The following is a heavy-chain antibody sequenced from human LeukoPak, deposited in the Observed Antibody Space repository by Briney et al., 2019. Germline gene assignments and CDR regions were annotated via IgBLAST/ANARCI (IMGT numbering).Heavy chain of an antibody. J-gene: IGHJ4*02. CDR2: VNPSGGST. CDR3: ARGPPVWYYDSSGYFNY. D-gene: IGHD3-22*01. CDR1: GYTLTSYY. V-gene: IGHV1-46*01. Sequence: ASVTVSCKASGYTLTSYYMHWVRQAPGQGLEWMGIVNPSGGSTSYAQKFQGRVTMTRDTSTSTVYMELSSLRSEDTAVYYCARGPPVWYYDSSGYFNYWGQGTLVTVSS.